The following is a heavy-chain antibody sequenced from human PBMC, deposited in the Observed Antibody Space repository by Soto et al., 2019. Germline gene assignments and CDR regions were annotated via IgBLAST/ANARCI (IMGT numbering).Heavy chain of an antibody. CDR1: GYTFTGYY. CDR2: INPNSGGT. Sequence: QVQLVQSGAAVKKPGASVKVSCKASGYTFTGYYMHWVRQAPGQGPEWMGWINPNSGGTTYAQKFQGRVTVTRDTSISTASMELSSLRSDDTAVYYCARGGSSSLDYWGQGTLVTVSS. D-gene: IGHD6-6*01. CDR3: ARGGSSSLDY. J-gene: IGHJ4*02. V-gene: IGHV1-2*02.